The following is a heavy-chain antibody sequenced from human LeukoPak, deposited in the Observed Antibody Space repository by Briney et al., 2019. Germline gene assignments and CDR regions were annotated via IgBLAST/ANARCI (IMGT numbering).Heavy chain of an antibody. CDR3: ARDRASLWDPMDV. Sequence: GGSLRLSCIVSGFTLSSYEMTWFRQAPGKGLEWVSYISSSGRTIYYADSVKGRFTISRDNAKNSLYLQMNSLRAEDTAVYYCARDRASLWDPMDVWGKGTTVTISS. CDR2: ISSSGRTI. CDR1: GFTLSSYE. J-gene: IGHJ6*03. D-gene: IGHD3-16*01. V-gene: IGHV3-48*03.